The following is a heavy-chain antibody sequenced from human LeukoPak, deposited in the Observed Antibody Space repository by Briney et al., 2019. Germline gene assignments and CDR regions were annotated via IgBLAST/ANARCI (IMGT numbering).Heavy chain of an antibody. V-gene: IGHV1-18*04. J-gene: IGHJ5*02. CDR2: ISAYNGNT. Sequence: ASVNVSCKASGYTFTSYGFSWVGQAPGQGLEWMGGISAYNGNTNYAQGLQGRVTMTTDTSTSTAYMELRSLRSDDTAVYYCARDASIAAAGLFDPWGQGTLVTVSS. CDR1: GYTFTSYG. D-gene: IGHD6-13*01. CDR3: ARDASIAAAGLFDP.